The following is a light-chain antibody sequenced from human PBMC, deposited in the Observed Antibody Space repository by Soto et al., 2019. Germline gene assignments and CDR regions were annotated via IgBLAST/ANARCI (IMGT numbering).Light chain of an antibody. CDR3: QQYNNWPPKHT. J-gene: IGKJ2*01. V-gene: IGKV3-15*01. CDR2: GAS. Sequence: EIVMTQSPATLSVSPGERATLSCRASQSVSSNLAWYQQKPGEAPRLLIYGASTRATGIPARFSGSGSGTGFTLTISSLQPEDFAVYYCQQYNNWPPKHTFGQGTKLEIK. CDR1: QSVSSN.